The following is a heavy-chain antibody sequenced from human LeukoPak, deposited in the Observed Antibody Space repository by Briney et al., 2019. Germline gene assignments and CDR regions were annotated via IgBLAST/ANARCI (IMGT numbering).Heavy chain of an antibody. V-gene: IGHV4-39*07. D-gene: IGHD2-2*01. J-gene: IGHJ6*03. Sequence: SETLSLTCTVSGGSISSSSYYWGWIRQPPGKGLEWIGSIYYSGSTYYNPSLKSRVTISVDTSKNQFSLKLSPVTAADTAVYYCARVGRHCSSTSCGGYYYYYYMDVWGKGTTVTVSS. CDR1: GGSISSSSYY. CDR2: IYYSGST. CDR3: ARVGRHCSSTSCGGYYYYYYMDV.